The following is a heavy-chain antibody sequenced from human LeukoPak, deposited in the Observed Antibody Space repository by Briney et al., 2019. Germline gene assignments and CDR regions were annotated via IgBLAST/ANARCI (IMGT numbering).Heavy chain of an antibody. CDR2: IQYDGSEK. CDR1: GFIFSSHA. Sequence: QSGGPLRLSCAASGFIFSSHAMHWVRQAPGKGLEWVAVIQYDGSEKRYADSVKGRFTVSRDNSKNTLYLQMDSLTAEDTAVYHCAKDLTGAYCSDYWGQGTLVTVSS. CDR3: AKDLTGAYCSDY. J-gene: IGHJ4*02. V-gene: IGHV3-30-3*01. D-gene: IGHD3-9*01.